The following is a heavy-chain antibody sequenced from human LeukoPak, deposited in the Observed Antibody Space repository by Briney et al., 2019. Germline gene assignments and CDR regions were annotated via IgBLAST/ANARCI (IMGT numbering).Heavy chain of an antibody. V-gene: IGHV3-74*01. CDR1: GFTFSSYW. D-gene: IGHD1-26*01. CDR2: IDSYGSST. J-gene: IGHJ3*02. CDR3: ASSTYSGSHWDAFDI. Sequence: PGGSLRLSCAASGFTFSSYWMSWVRQAPGKGLVWVSRIDSYGSSTSFADSVKGRFTISRDNAKNTLYLQMNSLRAEDTAVYYCASSTYSGSHWDAFDIWGQGTMVTVSS.